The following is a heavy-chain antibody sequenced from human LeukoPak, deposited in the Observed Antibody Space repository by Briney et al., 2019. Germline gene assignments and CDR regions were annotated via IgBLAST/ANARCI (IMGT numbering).Heavy chain of an antibody. Sequence: ASVKVSCKASGYTFTGYYMHWVRQAPGQGLEWMGWINPNSGGTNYAQKFQGWVTMTRDTSISTAYMELSRLRSDDTAVYYCARDLRSGYDSPYYYYGMDVWGQGTTVTVSS. V-gene: IGHV1-2*04. CDR1: GYTFTGYY. CDR3: ARDLRSGYDSPYYYYGMDV. D-gene: IGHD5-12*01. CDR2: INPNSGGT. J-gene: IGHJ6*02.